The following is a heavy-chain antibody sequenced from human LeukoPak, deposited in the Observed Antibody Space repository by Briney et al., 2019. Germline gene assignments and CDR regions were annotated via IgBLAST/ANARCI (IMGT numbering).Heavy chain of an antibody. D-gene: IGHD1-26*01. Sequence: PGGSLRLSCAASGFTFKRYHMSWVRQAPGKGLEWVSHISWNSATIEYADSVKGRFTISRDNSKNTLYLQLNSLRVEDTAVYYCAKNRGAGSHYYYHMNVWGKGTTVTVSS. J-gene: IGHJ6*03. CDR3: AKNRGAGSHYYYHMNV. V-gene: IGHV3-23*01. CDR2: ISWNSATI. CDR1: GFTFKRYH.